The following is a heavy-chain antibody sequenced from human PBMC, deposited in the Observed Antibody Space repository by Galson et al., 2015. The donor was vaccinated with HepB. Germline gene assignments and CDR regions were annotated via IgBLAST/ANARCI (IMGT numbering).Heavy chain of an antibody. CDR2: ISSSSSYI. D-gene: IGHD2-2*01. J-gene: IGHJ5*02. CDR1: GFTFSDYS. Sequence: SLRLSCAASGFTFSDYSMNWVRQAPGKGLEWVSSISSSSSYIHYADSVKGRFTISRDNAKNSLYLQMNSLRAEDTAVYYCARDPQLEDIVVVPAAPNWFDPWGQGTLVTVSS. V-gene: IGHV3-21*01. CDR3: ARDPQLEDIVVVPAAPNWFDP.